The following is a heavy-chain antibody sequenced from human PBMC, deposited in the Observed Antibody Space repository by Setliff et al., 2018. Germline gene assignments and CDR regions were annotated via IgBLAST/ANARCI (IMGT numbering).Heavy chain of an antibody. CDR3: ARGAFGNGLNFRYFDY. D-gene: IGHD3-16*01. CDR2: AYSGGST. Sequence: PGGSLRLSCAASGVTVSTNYMTWVRQTPGKGLECVSVAYSGGSTYYADSVKGRFTISRDNSKNTVYLQMTSLRVEDTAVYYCARGAFGNGLNFRYFDYWGHGTLVTVSS. J-gene: IGHJ4*01. CDR1: GVTVSTNY. V-gene: IGHV3-53*01.